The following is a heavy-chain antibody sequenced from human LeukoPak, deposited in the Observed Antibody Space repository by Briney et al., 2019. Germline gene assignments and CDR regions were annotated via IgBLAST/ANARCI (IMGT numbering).Heavy chain of an antibody. Sequence: GGSLRLSCAASGFTVSSNYMSWVRQAPGKGLKWVSAIIGSGLTTYYADSVKGRFTISRDNSKNTLYLQMNSLRTEDTAVYYCAKDLSPGPDWGQGTLVTVSS. V-gene: IGHV3-23*01. CDR2: IIGSGLTT. J-gene: IGHJ4*02. CDR3: AKDLSPGPD. CDR1: GFTVSSNY.